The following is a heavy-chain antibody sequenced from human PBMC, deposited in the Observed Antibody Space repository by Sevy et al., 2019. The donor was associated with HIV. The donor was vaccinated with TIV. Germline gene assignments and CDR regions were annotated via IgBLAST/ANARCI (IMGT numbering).Heavy chain of an antibody. CDR1: GFTFSSYR. CDR2: ISSTSAYI. Sequence: GGSLRLSCAASGFTFSSYRMTWVRQAPGKGLEWVSCISSTSAYINYADSVKGRFTISRDNAKDLLYLQMDSLEAEDTAGYYCARAVLEISTWRSDYWGQGTLVTVSS. CDR3: ARAVLEISTWRSDY. J-gene: IGHJ4*02. V-gene: IGHV3-21*01. D-gene: IGHD1-1*01.